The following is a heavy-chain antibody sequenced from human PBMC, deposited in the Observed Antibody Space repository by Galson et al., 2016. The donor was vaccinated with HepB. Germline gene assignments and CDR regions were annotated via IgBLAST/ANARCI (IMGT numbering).Heavy chain of an antibody. CDR3: ARGLKRPYCTSASCYLRAMDV. J-gene: IGHJ6*02. CDR2: VNHGAGT. Sequence: ETLSLTCVVHDGSFSGYYWSWIRQPPGKGLEWIGEVNHGAGTKYSPSLESRVAISADTSKNHFSLNLTSVTAADTAVYFCARGLKRPYCTSASCYLRAMDVWGQGTTVTVSS. D-gene: IGHD2-2*01. V-gene: IGHV4-34*01. CDR1: DGSFSGYY.